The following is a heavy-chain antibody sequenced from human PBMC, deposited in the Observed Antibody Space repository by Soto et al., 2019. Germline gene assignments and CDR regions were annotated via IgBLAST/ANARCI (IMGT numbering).Heavy chain of an antibody. Sequence: QVQLVQSGAEVKKPGSSVKVSCKASGGTFSSYAISWVRQAPGQGLEWMGGIIPIFGTANYAQKFQGRVTITADESRITAYMELSRLRSEDTAVYYCHAVPAVKLVAYFGYWGQGTLVTVSS. CDR2: IIPIFGTA. CDR1: GGTFSSYA. J-gene: IGHJ4*02. V-gene: IGHV1-69*01. D-gene: IGHD2-2*01. CDR3: HAVPAVKLVAYFGY.